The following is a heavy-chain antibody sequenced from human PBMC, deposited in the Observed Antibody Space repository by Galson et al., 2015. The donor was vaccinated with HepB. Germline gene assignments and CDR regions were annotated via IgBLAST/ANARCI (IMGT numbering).Heavy chain of an antibody. D-gene: IGHD3-22*01. V-gene: IGHV3-7*01. Sequence: SLRLSCAASGFTFSRYFMSWVRQAPGKGLEWVANIKEDGTEKFYAESAKGRFTISRDNAKNSLYLQMNSLRVEDTAVYYCVRGASWLFIGHYYYGMDVWGQGTTVTVTS. CDR1: GFTFSRYF. CDR3: VRGASWLFIGHYYYGMDV. J-gene: IGHJ6*02. CDR2: IKEDGTEK.